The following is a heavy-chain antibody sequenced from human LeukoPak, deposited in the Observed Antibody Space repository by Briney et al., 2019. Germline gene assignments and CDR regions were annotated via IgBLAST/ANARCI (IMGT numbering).Heavy chain of an antibody. CDR2: INHSGST. Sequence: PSETLSLTCAVYGGSFSGYYWSWIRQPPGKGLEWIGEINHSGSTNYNPSLKSRVTISVDTSKNQFSLKLSPVTAADTAVYYCARSTGMVVVPAASPYYSNYFDYWGQGTLVTVSS. V-gene: IGHV4-34*01. J-gene: IGHJ4*02. CDR3: ARSTGMVVVPAASPYYSNYFDY. D-gene: IGHD2-2*01. CDR1: GGSFSGYY.